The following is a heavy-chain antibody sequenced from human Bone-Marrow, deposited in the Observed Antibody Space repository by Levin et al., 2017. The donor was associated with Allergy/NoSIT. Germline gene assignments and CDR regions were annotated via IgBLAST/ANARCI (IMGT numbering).Heavy chain of an antibody. CDR3: AKDLLGVSSRYYYYYGMDV. J-gene: IGHJ6*02. CDR1: GFTFDDYA. CDR2: ISWNSGSI. D-gene: IGHD3-3*01. Sequence: PGGSLRLSCAASGFTFDDYAMHWVRQAPGKGLEWVSGISWNSGSIGYADSVKGRFTISRDNAKNSLYLQMNSLRAEDTALYYCAKDLLGVSSRYYYYYGMDVWGQGTTVTVSS. V-gene: IGHV3-9*01.